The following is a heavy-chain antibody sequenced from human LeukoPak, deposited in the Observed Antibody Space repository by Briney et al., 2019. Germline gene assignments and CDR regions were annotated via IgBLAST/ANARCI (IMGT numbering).Heavy chain of an antibody. J-gene: IGHJ4*02. V-gene: IGHV4-34*01. CDR3: ARVVLGYYDSSGYFDY. CDR2: INHSGST. D-gene: IGHD3-22*01. Sequence: SETLSLTCAVYGGSFSGYYWSWIRQPPGKGLEWIGEINHSGSTNYNPSLKSRVTISVDRSKNQFSLKLSSVTAADTAVYYCARVVLGYYDSSGYFDYWGQGTLVTVSS. CDR1: GGSFSGYY.